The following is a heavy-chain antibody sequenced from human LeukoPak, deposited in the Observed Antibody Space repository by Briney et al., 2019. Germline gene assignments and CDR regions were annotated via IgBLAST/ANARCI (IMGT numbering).Heavy chain of an antibody. Sequence: GGSLRLSCAVSGFTFSTSWMHWVRRAPGKGLVWVSRINTDGTSTIYADSVKGRFTISRDDAKNTLYLQMNSLRAEDTAVYYCASLVRYFTGAFDIWGQGTMVTVSS. V-gene: IGHV3-74*01. CDR1: GFTFSTSW. CDR2: INTDGTST. CDR3: ASLVRYFTGAFDI. D-gene: IGHD3-10*01. J-gene: IGHJ3*02.